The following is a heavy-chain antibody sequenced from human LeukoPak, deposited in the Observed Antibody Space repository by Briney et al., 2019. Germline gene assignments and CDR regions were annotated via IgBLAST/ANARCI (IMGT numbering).Heavy chain of an antibody. CDR2: IYTSGST. J-gene: IGHJ4*02. CDR3: ARDHNGFDY. CDR1: GGSVSSGSYY. D-gene: IGHD2-8*01. Sequence: PSETLSLTCSVSGGSVSSGSYYWSWIRQPAGKGLEWIGRIYTSGSTNYNPSLKSRVTMSVDTSKNQFSLKLSSVTAADTAVYYCARDHNGFDYWGQGTLVTVSS. V-gene: IGHV4-61*02.